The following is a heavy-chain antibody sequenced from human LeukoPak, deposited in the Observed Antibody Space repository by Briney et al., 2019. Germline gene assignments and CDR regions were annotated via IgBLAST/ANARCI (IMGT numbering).Heavy chain of an antibody. CDR3: ARGGAPTGDDAFDI. CDR2: IIPIFGTA. D-gene: IGHD3-16*01. V-gene: IGHV1-69*13. CDR1: GGTFSSYA. J-gene: IGHJ3*02. Sequence: SVKVSCKASGGTFSSYAISWVRQAPGQGLEWMGGIIPIFGTANYAQKFQGRVTITADESTSTAYMELSSLRSEDTAVYYCARGGAPTGDDAFDIWGQGTMVTVSS.